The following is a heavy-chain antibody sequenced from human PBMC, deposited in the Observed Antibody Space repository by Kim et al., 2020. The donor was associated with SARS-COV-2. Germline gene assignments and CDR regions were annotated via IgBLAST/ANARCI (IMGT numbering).Heavy chain of an antibody. V-gene: IGHV3-9*01. CDR3: AKMGSWAFDY. D-gene: IGHD1-26*01. Sequence: GGSLRLSCAASGFTFDDYAMHWVRQAPGKGLEWVSGISWNSGSIGYADSVKGRFTISRDNAKNSLYLQMNSLRAEDTALYYCAKMGSWAFDYWGQGTLVTVSS. CDR1: GFTFDDYA. J-gene: IGHJ4*02. CDR2: ISWNSGSI.